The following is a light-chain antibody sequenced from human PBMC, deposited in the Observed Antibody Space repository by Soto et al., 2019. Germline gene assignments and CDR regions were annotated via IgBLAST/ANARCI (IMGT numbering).Light chain of an antibody. V-gene: IGKV1-6*01. Sequence: AIQVTQSPSSLSASVGDTVTITCRASQGIRKDLGWYQQKPGKAPKLLIYAASSLQSGVPSRFSGSGSGTDFTLTISSLQSEDFAVYCCQQYNNWSITFGQGTRLEIK. CDR3: QQYNNWSIT. CDR2: AAS. J-gene: IGKJ5*01. CDR1: QGIRKD.